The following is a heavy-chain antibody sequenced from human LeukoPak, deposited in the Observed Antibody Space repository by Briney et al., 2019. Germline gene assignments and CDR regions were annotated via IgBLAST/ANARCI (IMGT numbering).Heavy chain of an antibody. CDR1: GYSISSGYY. CDR3: ARDPPLSGIPYNWFDP. D-gene: IGHD1-26*01. V-gene: IGHV4-38-2*02. J-gene: IGHJ5*02. CDR2: IYHSGST. Sequence: SETLSLTCTVSGYSISSGYYWGWIRQPPGKGLEWIGSIYHSGSTYYNPSLKSRGTISVDTSKNQFSLKLSSVTAADTAVYYCARDPPLSGIPYNWFDPWGQGTLVTVSS.